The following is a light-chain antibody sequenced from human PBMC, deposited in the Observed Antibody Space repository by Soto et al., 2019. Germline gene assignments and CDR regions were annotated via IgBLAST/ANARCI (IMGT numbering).Light chain of an antibody. Sequence: DIQMTQSPSTLSASVGDRVIITCRASQSISSWLAWYQQKPGTAPNLLIYTASTLKSGVPSRFSVRGSGTEFTLPVSSLQPDDFATYYCQQYDNASWTFGQGTQVEIK. CDR2: TAS. J-gene: IGKJ1*01. CDR1: QSISSW. CDR3: QQYDNASWT. V-gene: IGKV1-5*03.